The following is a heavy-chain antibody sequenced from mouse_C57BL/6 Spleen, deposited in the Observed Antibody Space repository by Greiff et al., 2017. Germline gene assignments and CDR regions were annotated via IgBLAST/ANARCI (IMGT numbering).Heavy chain of an antibody. J-gene: IGHJ4*01. D-gene: IGHD2-12*01. Sequence: QVHVKQSGAELARPGASVKLSCKASGYTFTSYGISWVKQRTGQGLEWIGEIYPRSGNTYYNEKFKGKATLTADKSSSTAYMELRSLTSEDSAVYFCARPYNYAMDYWGQGTSVTVSS. V-gene: IGHV1-81*01. CDR2: IYPRSGNT. CDR3: ARPYNYAMDY. CDR1: GYTFTSYG.